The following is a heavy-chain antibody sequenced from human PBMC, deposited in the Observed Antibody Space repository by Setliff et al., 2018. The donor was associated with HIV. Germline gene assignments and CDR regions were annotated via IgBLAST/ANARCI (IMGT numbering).Heavy chain of an antibody. V-gene: IGHV4-59*01. Sequence: SETLSLTCAVFGESFSNYHWNWFRQPPGGGLEWIGYIYYSGSTNYNPSLKSRVTISVDTSKNQFSLRLSFVTAADTAVYYCATGRTYYYGTSAYADAFDIWGQGTMVTVSS. CDR2: IYYSGST. CDR3: ATGRTYYYGTSAYADAFDI. J-gene: IGHJ3*02. D-gene: IGHD3-22*01. CDR1: GESFSNYH.